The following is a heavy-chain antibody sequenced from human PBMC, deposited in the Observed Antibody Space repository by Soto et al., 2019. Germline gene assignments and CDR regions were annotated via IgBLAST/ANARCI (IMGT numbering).Heavy chain of an antibody. CDR1: GFTFNNYA. CDR2: ISDSGGRT. Sequence: EVQLLEAGGGLVQPGGSLRLSCAVSGFTFNNYAMNWVRQAPGKGLEWVSSISDSGGRTYYADSVKGRFTISRDNSKNTLYLQRNSLRAEDTAIYYCAKDALGDYFYYGMDVWGHGTTVTVSS. V-gene: IGHV3-23*01. CDR3: AKDALGDYFYYGMDV. J-gene: IGHJ6*02.